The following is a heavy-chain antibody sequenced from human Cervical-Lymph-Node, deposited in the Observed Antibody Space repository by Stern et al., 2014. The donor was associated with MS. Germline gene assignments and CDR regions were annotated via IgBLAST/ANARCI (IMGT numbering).Heavy chain of an antibody. Sequence: VQLGQYGAEVKKPGASVKVSCKASGGTFSSYAISWVRQAPGQGLEWMGGIIPMASTTNYAQKLQGRVTIPADELTSTAYMELSSLRTEDTAVYYCARKACRGLGDWFHYHGMDVWGQGTSVTVSS. CDR3: ARKACRGLGDWFHYHGMDV. J-gene: IGHJ6*02. D-gene: IGHD3-16*01. CDR2: IIPMASTT. V-gene: IGHV1-69*01. CDR1: GGTFSSYA.